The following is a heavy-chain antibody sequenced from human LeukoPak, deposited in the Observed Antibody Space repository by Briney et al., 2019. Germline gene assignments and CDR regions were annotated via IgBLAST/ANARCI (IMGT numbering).Heavy chain of an antibody. J-gene: IGHJ4*02. CDR3: ARDGYSSGEIDY. CDR2: ISSSSSYI. CDR1: GFTFSSYS. D-gene: IGHD6-19*01. V-gene: IGHV3-21*01. Sequence: GGSLRLSCAASGFTFSSYSMNWVRQAPGKGLEWVSSISSSSSYIYYADSVKGRFTISRDNAKNSLYLQMNSLRAEDTAVYYCARDGYSSGEIDYWGQGTLVTVSS.